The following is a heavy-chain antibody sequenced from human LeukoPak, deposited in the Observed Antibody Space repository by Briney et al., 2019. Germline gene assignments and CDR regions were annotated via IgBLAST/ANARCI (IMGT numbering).Heavy chain of an antibody. CDR2: ISYEGSNK. V-gene: IGHV3-30*04. CDR1: GFTFCRYA. Sequence: GRSLRLSCTASGFTFCRYAMHWVRQAPGKGLEWVAVISYEGSNKYYADSVKDRFTISRDNSKKTLYLEMNSLKAEDTAVYYCARDLQDIVVVPAADYWGQGTLVTVSS. CDR3: ARDLQDIVVVPAADY. D-gene: IGHD2-2*01. J-gene: IGHJ4*02.